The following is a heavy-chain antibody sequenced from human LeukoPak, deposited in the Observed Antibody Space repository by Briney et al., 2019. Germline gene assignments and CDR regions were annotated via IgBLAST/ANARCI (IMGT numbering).Heavy chain of an antibody. CDR1: GYTFTSYG. CDR3: ARADSSWGPYNWFDP. CDR2: ISAYNGNT. D-gene: IGHD6-13*01. J-gene: IGHJ5*02. V-gene: IGHV1-18*01. Sequence: GSSVKVSCKASGYTFTSYGISWLRQAPGQGLEWMGWISAYNGNTNYAQKLQGRVTMTTDTSTSTAYMELRSLRSDDTAVYYCARADSSWGPYNWFDPWGQGTLVTVSS.